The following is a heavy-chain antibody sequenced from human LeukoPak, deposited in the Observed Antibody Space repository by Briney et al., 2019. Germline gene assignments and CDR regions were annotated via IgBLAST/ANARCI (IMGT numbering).Heavy chain of an antibody. D-gene: IGHD5-18*01. Sequence: PGWSLRLSCAASGFTFSDYYMSWIRQAPGKGLEWVSYISSSGNTIYYADSAKGRFTISRDNAKNSLYVQMNSLRAEDTAVYYCARGVSGYSYGSRFDYWGQGTLVTVSS. V-gene: IGHV3-11*01. CDR1: GFTFSDYY. CDR2: ISSSGNTI. CDR3: ARGVSGYSYGSRFDY. J-gene: IGHJ4*02.